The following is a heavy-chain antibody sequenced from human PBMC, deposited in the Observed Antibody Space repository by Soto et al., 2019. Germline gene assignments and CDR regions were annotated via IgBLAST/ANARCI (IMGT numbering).Heavy chain of an antibody. CDR3: VRTMLREVNHLVFAY. CDR1: GGSISRDGDY. V-gene: IGHV4-31*03. CDR2: IYYSGST. Sequence: QVQLQESGPGLVKPSQTLSLTCTVSGGSISRDGDYWSWIRQHPGQGLEWIGYIYYSGSTYYNPSLKSRVTISVDTSRNQFSLKVISVTAADTAVYYCVRTMLREVNHLVFAYWGQGTLVTVSS. D-gene: IGHD3-10*01. J-gene: IGHJ4*02.